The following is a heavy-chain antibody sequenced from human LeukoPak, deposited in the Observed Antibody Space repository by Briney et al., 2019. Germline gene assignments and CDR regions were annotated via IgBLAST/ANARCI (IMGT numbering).Heavy chain of an antibody. D-gene: IGHD2-21*01. V-gene: IGHV3-48*03. CDR1: GFTFSNYE. CDR3: ARASNSPFDY. J-gene: IGHJ4*02. Sequence: PGGSLRLSCTASGFTFSNYEMRWVRQTPRKRLEWVSHIYTDNNIKEADAVKGRFTISRDNAKNSLYLQMNSLRAEHTAVYYCARASNSPFDYWGQGTLVTVSS. CDR2: IYTDNNI.